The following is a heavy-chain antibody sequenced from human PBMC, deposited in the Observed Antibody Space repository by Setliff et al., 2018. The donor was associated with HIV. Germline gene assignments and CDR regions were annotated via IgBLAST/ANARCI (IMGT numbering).Heavy chain of an antibody. CDR3: AGDFRIGWAVQDYWYFDL. Sequence: NPSETLSLTCTVSGYSISSSSYYWDWIRQPPGKGLEWIGSIYYSGSTYYNPSIKSRVTISVDTSKNQFSLKLSSVTAADTAVYYCAGDFRIGWAVQDYWYFDLWGRGTLVTVSS. V-gene: IGHV4-39*07. CDR1: GYSISSSSYY. J-gene: IGHJ2*01. D-gene: IGHD1-26*01. CDR2: IYYSGST.